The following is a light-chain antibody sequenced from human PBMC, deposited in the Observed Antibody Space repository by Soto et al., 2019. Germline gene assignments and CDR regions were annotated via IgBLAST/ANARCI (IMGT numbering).Light chain of an antibody. CDR2: AAS. Sequence: DIQMTQSPTSLSAPVGDRVTITCQASQGIRNFVAWYQQKPGKAPKLLIYAASTLQSGVPSRFSGSGSGTDFTLTINSLQPEDVATYSCQKYSSVPVFGPGTKVEIK. CDR1: QGIRNF. CDR3: QKYSSVPV. J-gene: IGKJ3*01. V-gene: IGKV1-27*01.